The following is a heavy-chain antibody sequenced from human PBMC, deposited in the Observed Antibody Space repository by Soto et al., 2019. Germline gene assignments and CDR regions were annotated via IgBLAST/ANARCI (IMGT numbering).Heavy chain of an antibody. V-gene: IGHV4-39*01. D-gene: IGHD5-12*01. CDR1: GGSISSSSYY. Sequence: SETLSLTCTVSGGSISSSSYYWGWIRQPPGKGLEWIGSIYYSESTYYNPSLKSRVTISVDTSKNQFSLKLSSVTAADTAVYYCATSPRVNSGYDYYYFDYWGQGTLVTVSS. J-gene: IGHJ4*02. CDR3: ATSPRVNSGYDYYYFDY. CDR2: IYYSEST.